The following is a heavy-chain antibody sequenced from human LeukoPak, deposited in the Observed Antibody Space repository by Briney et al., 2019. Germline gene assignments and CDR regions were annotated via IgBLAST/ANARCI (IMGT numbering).Heavy chain of an antibody. CDR1: GFTFSSYV. CDR3: ARGGYCSGSSCYTPRYFDY. CDR2: ISSNGGST. D-gene: IGHD2-2*02. J-gene: IGHJ4*02. V-gene: IGHV3-64*01. Sequence: GGSLRLSCAASGFTFSSYVMHWVRQAPGKGLEYVSAISSNGGSTYYANSVKGRFTISRDNSKNTLYLQMGSLRAEDMAVYYCARGGYCSGSSCYTPRYFDYWGQGTLVTVSS.